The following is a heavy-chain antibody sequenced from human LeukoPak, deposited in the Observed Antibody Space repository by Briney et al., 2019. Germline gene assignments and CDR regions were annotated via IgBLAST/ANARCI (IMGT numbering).Heavy chain of an antibody. Sequence: SVKVSCKASGGTFSSYAISWVRQAPGQGLEWMGGIIPIFGTANYAQKFQGRVTITTDESTSTAYMELSSLRSEDTAVYYCASGFIAARQGGEPFDYWGQGTLVTVSS. CDR2: IIPIFGTA. CDR1: GGTFSSYA. CDR3: ASGFIAARQGGEPFDY. V-gene: IGHV1-69*05. D-gene: IGHD6-6*01. J-gene: IGHJ4*02.